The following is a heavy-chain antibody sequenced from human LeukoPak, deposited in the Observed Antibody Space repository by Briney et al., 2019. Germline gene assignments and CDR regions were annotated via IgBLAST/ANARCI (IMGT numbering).Heavy chain of an antibody. CDR3: ARVRLGALDF. V-gene: IGHV3-7*05. CDR1: GFTFTSYR. D-gene: IGHD6-19*01. CDR2: IKQDGSEK. J-gene: IGHJ4*02. Sequence: GGSLRLSCAASGFTFTSYRMTWVRQAPGKGLEWVANIKQDGSEKYYVDSVKGRFTISRDNAKNSLYLQINSLRVEDTAVYYCARVRLGALDFWGQGTLVTVSS.